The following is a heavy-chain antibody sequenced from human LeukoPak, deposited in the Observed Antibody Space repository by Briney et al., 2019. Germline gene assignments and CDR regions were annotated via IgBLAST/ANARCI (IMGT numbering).Heavy chain of an antibody. Sequence: PGGSLRLSCVASGCTVSSNYMSWIRQAPGKGLEWVSVIYSSGTTYYADSVKGRFTISRDNSKNTLYLQMNSLRAEDTAVYYCARSTPPIGRSTYYFDYWGQGTLVTVSS. CDR2: IYSSGTT. J-gene: IGHJ4*02. V-gene: IGHV3-53*01. CDR3: ARSTPPIGRSTYYFDY. CDR1: GCTVSSNY. D-gene: IGHD1-1*01.